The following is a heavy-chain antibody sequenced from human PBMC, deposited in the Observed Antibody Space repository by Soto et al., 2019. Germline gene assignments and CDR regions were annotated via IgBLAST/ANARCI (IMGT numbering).Heavy chain of an antibody. J-gene: IGHJ3*02. V-gene: IGHV1-69*13. CDR1: GGTFSSYA. D-gene: IGHD6-19*01. CDR2: IIPIFGTA. CDR3: ARERYSSGWYGAFDI. Sequence: RASVKVSCKASGGTFSSYAISWVRQAPGRGLEWMGGIIPIFGTANYAQKFQGRVTITADESTSTAYMELSSLRSDDTAVYYCARERYSSGWYGAFDIWGQGTMVTVSS.